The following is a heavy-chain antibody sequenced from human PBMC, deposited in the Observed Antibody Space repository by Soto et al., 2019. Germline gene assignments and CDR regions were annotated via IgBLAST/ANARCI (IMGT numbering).Heavy chain of an antibody. D-gene: IGHD3-9*01. J-gene: IGHJ5*02. Sequence: SETLSLTCTVSGGSISSYYLNWIRQPPGKGLECIGYIYYSGSTKYNPSLKSRVTISVDTSKNQFSLKLSSVTAADTAVYYCARDRLANWFDPWGQGTLVTVYS. CDR2: IYYSGST. V-gene: IGHV4-59*01. CDR3: ARDRLANWFDP. CDR1: GGSISSYY.